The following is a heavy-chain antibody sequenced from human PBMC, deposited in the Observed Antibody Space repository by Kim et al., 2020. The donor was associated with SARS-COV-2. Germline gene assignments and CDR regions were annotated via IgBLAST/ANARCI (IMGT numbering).Heavy chain of an antibody. Sequence: SNKYYADSGKGRFTISRDNSKNTLYLQMNSLRAEDTAVYYCAKGLYGMDVWGQGTTVTVSS. CDR3: AKGLYGMDV. CDR2: SNK. V-gene: IGHV3-30*02. J-gene: IGHJ6*02.